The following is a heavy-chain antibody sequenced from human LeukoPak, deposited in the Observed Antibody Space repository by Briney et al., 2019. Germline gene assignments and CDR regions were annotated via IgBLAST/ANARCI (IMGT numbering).Heavy chain of an antibody. D-gene: IGHD2-15*01. Sequence: ASVKVSCKASGYIFTSYGISWVRQAPGQGLEWMGWISAYNGNTNYAQKLQGRVTMTTDTSTSTAYMELRSLRSDDTAVYYCARGGGDGDIVVVEYDYWGQGTLVTVSS. J-gene: IGHJ4*02. CDR1: GYIFTSYG. CDR2: ISAYNGNT. V-gene: IGHV1-18*01. CDR3: ARGGGDGDIVVVEYDY.